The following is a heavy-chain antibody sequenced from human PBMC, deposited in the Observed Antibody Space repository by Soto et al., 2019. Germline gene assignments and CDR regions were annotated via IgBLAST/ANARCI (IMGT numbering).Heavy chain of an antibody. J-gene: IGHJ4*02. CDR3: AKHRGYSYAHLGGFDY. V-gene: IGHV1-69*12. D-gene: IGHD5-18*01. CDR2: IIPIIGTA. CDR1: GGTFSSYA. Sequence: QVQLVQSGAEVKKPGSSVKVSCKASGGTFSSYAISWVRQATGQGLEWMGGIIPIIGTANYAQKFQGRVPMTADESTSTAYMELSSLRAEYTAVYYCAKHRGYSYAHLGGFDYWGQGTLVTVS.